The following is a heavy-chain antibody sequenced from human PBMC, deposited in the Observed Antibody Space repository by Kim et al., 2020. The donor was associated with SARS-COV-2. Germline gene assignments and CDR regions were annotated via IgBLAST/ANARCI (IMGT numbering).Heavy chain of an antibody. V-gene: IGHV4-39*01. D-gene: IGHD6-19*01. Sequence: SETLSLTCTVSGGSISSSSYYWGWIRQPPGKGLEWIGSIYYSGSTYYNPSLKSRVTISVDTSKNQFSLKLSSVTAADTAVYYCARHVLAVAGFDAFDIWGQGTMVTVSS. CDR2: IYYSGST. CDR1: GGSISSSSYY. J-gene: IGHJ3*02. CDR3: ARHVLAVAGFDAFDI.